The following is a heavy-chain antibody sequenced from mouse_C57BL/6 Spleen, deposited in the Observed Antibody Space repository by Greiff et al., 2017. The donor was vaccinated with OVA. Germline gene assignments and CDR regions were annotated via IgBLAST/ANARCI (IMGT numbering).Heavy chain of an antibody. CDR3: ATHEDPHYYCISDGRDY. D-gene: IGHD1-1*01. V-gene: IGHV1-62-2*01. Sequence: QVQLKQSGAELVKPGASVKLSCKASGYTFTEYTIHWVKQRSGQGLEWIGWFYPGSGSIKYNEKFKDKATLTADKSSSTVYMELSRLTSQDTAVYVCATHEDPHYYCISDGRDYWGQGTTLTVSS. CDR1: GYTFTEYT. CDR2: FYPGSGSI. J-gene: IGHJ2*01.